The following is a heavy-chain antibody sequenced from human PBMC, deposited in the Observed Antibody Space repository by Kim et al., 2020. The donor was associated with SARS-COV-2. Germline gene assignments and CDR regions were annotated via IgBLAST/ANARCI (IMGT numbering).Heavy chain of an antibody. CDR2: IDPSDSYT. CDR3: ARLRQVEDMVRRPADYYYYYGMDV. D-gene: IGHD3-10*01. CDR1: GYSFTSYW. Sequence: GESLQISCKGSGYSFTSYWISWVRQMPGKGLEWMGRIDPSDSYTNYSPSFQGHVTISADKSISTAYLQWSSLKASDTAMYYCARLRQVEDMVRRPADYYYYYGMDVWGQGTTVTVSS. J-gene: IGHJ6*02. V-gene: IGHV5-10-1*01.